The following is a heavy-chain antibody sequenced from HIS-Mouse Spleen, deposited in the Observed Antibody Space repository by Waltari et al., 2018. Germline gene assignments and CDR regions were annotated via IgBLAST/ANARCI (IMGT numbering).Heavy chain of an antibody. CDR2: MNPNSGNT. V-gene: IGHV1-8*01. CDR1: GYTFTSYD. CDR3: ARGHDYSNYFDY. J-gene: IGHJ4*02. Sequence: RPGASVKVSCKASGYTFTSYDINWVRQATGQGLEWMGWMNPNSGNTGYAQKFQGRVTMTRNTSISTAYMELSSLRSEDTAVYYCARGHDYSNYFDYWGQGTLVTVSS. D-gene: IGHD4-4*01.